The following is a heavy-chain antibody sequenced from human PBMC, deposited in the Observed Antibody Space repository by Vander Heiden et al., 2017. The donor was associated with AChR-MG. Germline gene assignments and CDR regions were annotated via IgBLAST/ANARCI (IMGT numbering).Heavy chain of an antibody. D-gene: IGHD3-10*01. CDR3: AKDRRGQFGPYYFDY. CDR1: GFTFSSYA. V-gene: IGHV3-23*01. Sequence: EVQLLESGGGLVQPGGSLRLSCAASGFTFSSYAMSWVRQAQGKGLEWVSAISGRGGSTYYEDSVKGRFTISRDNSKNTLYLRMNSLRAEDTAVYYCAKDRRGQFGPYYFDYWGQGTLVTVSS. CDR2: ISGRGGST. J-gene: IGHJ4*02.